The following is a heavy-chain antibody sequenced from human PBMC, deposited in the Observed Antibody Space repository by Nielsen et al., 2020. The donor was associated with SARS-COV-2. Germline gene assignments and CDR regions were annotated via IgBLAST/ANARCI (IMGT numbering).Heavy chain of an antibody. V-gene: IGHV3-33*06. D-gene: IGHD4-11*01. CDR3: AKGHTTDPLFFDY. CDR1: GFTFSSYG. J-gene: IGHJ4*02. CDR2: IWYDGSNK. Sequence: GESLKISCAASGFTFSSYGMHWVRQAPGKGLEWVAVIWYDGSNKYYADSVKGRFTISRDNSKNTLYLQMNSLRAEDTAVYYCAKGHTTDPLFFDYWGQGTLVTVSS.